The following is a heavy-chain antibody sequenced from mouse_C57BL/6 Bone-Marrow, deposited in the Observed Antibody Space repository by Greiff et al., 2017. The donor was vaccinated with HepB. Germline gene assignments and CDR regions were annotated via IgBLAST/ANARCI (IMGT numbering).Heavy chain of an antibody. CDR2: IYPRDGST. CDR1: GYTFTSYD. J-gene: IGHJ2*01. D-gene: IGHD4-1*01. V-gene: IGHV1-85*01. Sequence: VQLQESGPELVKPGASVKLSCKASGYTFTSYDINWVKQRPGQGLEWIGWIYPRDGSTKYNEKFKGKATLTVDTSSSTAYMELHSLTSEDSAVYFCARWLPNWDGHYFDYWGQGTTLTVSS. CDR3: ARWLPNWDGHYFDY.